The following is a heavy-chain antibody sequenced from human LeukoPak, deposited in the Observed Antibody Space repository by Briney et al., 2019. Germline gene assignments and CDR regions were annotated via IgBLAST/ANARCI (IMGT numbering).Heavy chain of an antibody. V-gene: IGHV4-59*08. Sequence: PSETLSLTCTVSGGSISSYYWSWIRQPPGKGLEWIGYIYYSGSNNYNPSLKSRVTISVDTSKKQFSLKLSSVTAADTAVYYCARFPDYYGSGYDAFDIWGQGTMVTVSS. D-gene: IGHD3-10*01. CDR3: ARFPDYYGSGYDAFDI. J-gene: IGHJ3*02. CDR2: IYYSGSN. CDR1: GGSISSYY.